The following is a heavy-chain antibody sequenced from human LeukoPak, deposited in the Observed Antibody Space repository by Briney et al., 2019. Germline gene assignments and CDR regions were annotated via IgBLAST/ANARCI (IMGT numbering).Heavy chain of an antibody. V-gene: IGHV1-18*01. CDR2: ISAHNGNT. CDR1: GYTFTSLG. CDR3: ARDLGKMVTTGGGDAFDI. Sequence: ASVKVSCKASGYTFTSLGLSWVRQAPGQGLEWMGWISAHNGNTNYAQKFQGRVSMTTDTSTSTAYMELRSLRSDDTAVYYCARDLGKMVTTGGGDAFDIWGQGTMVTVSS. D-gene: IGHD4-17*01. J-gene: IGHJ3*02.